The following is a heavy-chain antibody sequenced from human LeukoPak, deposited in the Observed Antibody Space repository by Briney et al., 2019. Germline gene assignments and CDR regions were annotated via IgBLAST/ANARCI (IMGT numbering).Heavy chain of an antibody. CDR3: ATGGDYYGSGSYDY. CDR2: FDPEDGET. D-gene: IGHD3-10*01. J-gene: IGHJ4*02. Sequence: GASVKVSCKVSGYTLTELSMHWVRQAPGKGLEWMGGFDPEDGETIYAQKFQGRVTMTEDTSTDTAYMELSSLRSEDTAVYYCATGGDYYGSGSYDYWGQGTLVTVSS. CDR1: GYTLTELS. V-gene: IGHV1-24*01.